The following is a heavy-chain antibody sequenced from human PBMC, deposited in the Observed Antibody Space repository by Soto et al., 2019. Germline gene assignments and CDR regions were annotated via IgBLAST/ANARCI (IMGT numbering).Heavy chain of an antibody. CDR2: ISHDGTVK. CDR1: RFTFSNYG. D-gene: IGHD1-26*01. J-gene: IGHJ4*02. V-gene: IGHV3-30*03. Sequence: QVQLVESGGGVVQPGRSLRLSCAASRFTFSNYGMQWVRQAPGKGLEWVAVISHDGTVKYYADSVKGRFTISRDNFQNTLDLQMDSLRAEDTAVYYCARGGAMGVDYWGQGTLVTVSS. CDR3: ARGGAMGVDY.